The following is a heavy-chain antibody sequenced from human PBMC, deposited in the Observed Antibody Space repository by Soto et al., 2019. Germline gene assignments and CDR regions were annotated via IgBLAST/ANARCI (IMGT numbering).Heavy chain of an antibody. Sequence: EVQLVESGGGLVQPGGSLRLSCGASGFTSRSYWMSWVRQAPGKGLEWVANINQGGSGEYYLDSVRGRFTISRDNAKNSLYLQMNSLRVDDTAMYFCARVRCSGGVCFYDYWGQGTLVTVSS. CDR2: INQGGSGE. CDR3: ARVRCSGGVCFYDY. J-gene: IGHJ4*02. CDR1: GFTSRSYW. V-gene: IGHV3-7*03. D-gene: IGHD2-15*01.